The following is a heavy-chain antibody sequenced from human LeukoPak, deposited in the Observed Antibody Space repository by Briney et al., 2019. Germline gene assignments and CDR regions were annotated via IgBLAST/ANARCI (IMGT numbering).Heavy chain of an antibody. V-gene: IGHV3-15*01. D-gene: IGHD4-17*01. CDR1: GFTLSDAW. CDR3: TTDRGTTDT. Sequence: GGSLRLSCAASGFTLSDAWMSWVRQTPGKGLEWVGRIKSKTDGGTPDYAPPVKGRFTISRDDSKNTLYLQMNSLKTEDTAVYYCTTDRGTTDTWGQGTLVTVSS. J-gene: IGHJ5*02. CDR2: IKSKTDGGTP.